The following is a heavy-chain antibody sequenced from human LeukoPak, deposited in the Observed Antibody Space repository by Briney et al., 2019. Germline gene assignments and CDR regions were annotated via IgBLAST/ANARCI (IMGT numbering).Heavy chain of an antibody. CDR1: GFTFSSYS. CDR3: ARAGGSIGHYYGFKPPHHFDV. D-gene: IGHD3-22*01. J-gene: IGHJ3*01. V-gene: IGHV3-21*01. Sequence: PGGSLRLSCAASGFTFSSYSMNWVRQAPGKGLEWVSSISSSSSYIYYADSVKGRFTISRDNAKNSLYLQMNSLRAEDTAVYYCARAGGSIGHYYGFKPPHHFDVWGKGTMVTVSS. CDR2: ISSSSSYI.